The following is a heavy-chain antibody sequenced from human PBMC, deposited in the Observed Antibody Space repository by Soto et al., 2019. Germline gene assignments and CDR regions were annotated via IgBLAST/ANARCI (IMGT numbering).Heavy chain of an antibody. CDR1: GGTFSSYA. CDR3: ARDFFPRLAAIGY. CDR2: IIPIFGTA. J-gene: IGHJ4*02. Sequence: SVKVSCKASGGTFSSYAISWVRQAPGQGLEWMGGIIPIFGTANYAQKFQGRVTITADESTSTAYMELSSLRSEDTAVYYCARDFFPRLAAIGYWGQGTLVTVSS. D-gene: IGHD3-3*01. V-gene: IGHV1-69*13.